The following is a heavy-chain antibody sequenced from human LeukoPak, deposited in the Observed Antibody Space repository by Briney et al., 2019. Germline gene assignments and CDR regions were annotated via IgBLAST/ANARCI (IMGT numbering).Heavy chain of an antibody. CDR3: ARGKRGYSSSWYDY. J-gene: IGHJ4*02. D-gene: IGHD6-13*01. CDR2: IYYSGST. V-gene: IGHV4-59*01. CDR1: GGSISSYY. Sequence: SETLSLTCTVSGGSISSYYWSWIRQPPGKGLEWIGYIYYSGSTNYNPSLKSRVTMSVDTSKNQFSLKLSSVTAADTAVYYCARGKRGYSSSWYDYWGQGTLVTVSS.